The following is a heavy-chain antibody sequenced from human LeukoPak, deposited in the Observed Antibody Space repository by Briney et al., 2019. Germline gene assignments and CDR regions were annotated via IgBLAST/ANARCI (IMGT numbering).Heavy chain of an antibody. CDR1: GFTFSSYA. CDR2: ISWNSAYI. J-gene: IGHJ5*02. D-gene: IGHD3-9*01. CDR3: AKYDKSVGGFDH. Sequence: GGSLRLSCAASGFTFSSYAMSWVRQAPGKGLEWVSSISWNSAYIYYADSVKDRFTISRDNAKNSVFLQMNSLRADDTAFYYCAKYDKSVGGFDHWGQGTLVTVSS. V-gene: IGHV3-9*01.